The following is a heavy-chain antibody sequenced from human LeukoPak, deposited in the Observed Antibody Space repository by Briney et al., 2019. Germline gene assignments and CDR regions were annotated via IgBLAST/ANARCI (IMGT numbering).Heavy chain of an antibody. CDR1: GFSFSSYW. D-gene: IGHD6-19*01. CDR2: ITGTDDAT. Sequence: AGGSLRLSCAASGFSFSSYWMSWVRQAPGKGLEWVSAITGTDDATYHADSVKGRFTIARDRSKNTLYLEMNGLRAEDTAVYHCAKSRSVADAIDIWGHGAMVTVSS. CDR3: AKSRSVADAIDI. V-gene: IGHV3-23*01. J-gene: IGHJ3*02.